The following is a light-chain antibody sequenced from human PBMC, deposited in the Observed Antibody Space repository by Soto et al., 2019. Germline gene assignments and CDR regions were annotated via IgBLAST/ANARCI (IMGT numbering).Light chain of an antibody. CDR3: QQYDRIPGFT. CDR2: GVS. V-gene: IGKV3-20*01. CDR1: QSFSSNY. Sequence: EIVLTQSPGTLSLSPGERATLSCRASQSFSSNYLAWYQQRPGQAPRLLIYGVSSRASGIPDRFSGSVSGTDFTLTISRLEPEDSAVYYCQQYDRIPGFTFGGGTK. J-gene: IGKJ4*01.